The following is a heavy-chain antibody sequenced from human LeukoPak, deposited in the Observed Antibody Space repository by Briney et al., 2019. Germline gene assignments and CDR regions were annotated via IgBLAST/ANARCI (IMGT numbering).Heavy chain of an antibody. CDR2: ISSTGYTT. D-gene: IGHD2-15*01. Sequence: GGSLRLSCAASGFSFSEYYMAWIRQAPGKRLQWVSYISSTGYTTDYVDSVKGRFTISKDNAKNSLYLEMKSLRAEDTAVYYWVRVAGVEFISVWGQGTLVTVSS. V-gene: IGHV3-11*01. CDR1: GFSFSEYY. CDR3: VRVAGVEFISV. J-gene: IGHJ4*02.